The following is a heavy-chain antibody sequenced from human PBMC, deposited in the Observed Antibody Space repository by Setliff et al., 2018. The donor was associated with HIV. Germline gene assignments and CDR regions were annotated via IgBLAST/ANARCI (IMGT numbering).Heavy chain of an antibody. Sequence: ASVKVSCKASGGTFSSYAISWVRQAPGQGLEWMGGIIPIFGTANYAQKFQGRVTITTDESTSTAYMELSSLRSEDTAVYYCARGGLDYYYGMDAWGQGTTVTVS. V-gene: IGHV1-69*05. J-gene: IGHJ6*02. CDR3: ARGGLDYYYGMDA. CDR2: IIPIFGTA. CDR1: GGTFSSYA.